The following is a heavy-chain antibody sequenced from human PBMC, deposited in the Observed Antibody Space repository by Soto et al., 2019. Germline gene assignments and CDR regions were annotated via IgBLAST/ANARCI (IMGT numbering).Heavy chain of an antibody. CDR3: ARHGLDSSGWYRGLYYFDY. J-gene: IGHJ4*02. D-gene: IGHD6-19*01. CDR1: GGSISSYY. V-gene: IGHV4-59*08. CDR2: IYYSGST. Sequence: SETLSLTCTVSGGSISSYYWSWIRQPPGKGLEWIGYIYYSGSTNYNPSLKSRVTISVDTSKNQFSLKLSSVTAADTAVYYCARHGLDSSGWYRGLYYFDYWGQGTLVTGLL.